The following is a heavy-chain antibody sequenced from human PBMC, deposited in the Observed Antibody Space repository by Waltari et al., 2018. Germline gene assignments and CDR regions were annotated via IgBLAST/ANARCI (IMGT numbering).Heavy chain of an antibody. D-gene: IGHD2-15*01. J-gene: IGHJ4*02. V-gene: IGHV4-30-2*01. CDR1: GGPISSGGYS. Sequence: QLQLQESGSGLVKPSQTLFLTCAVSGGPISSGGYSWSWIRQPPGTGLEWIGYIYHSGGTYYNPSLKSRVTISVDRSKNQFSLKLSSVTAADTAVYYCARGRYCSGGSCYPGYFDYWGQGTLVTVSS. CDR3: ARGRYCSGGSCYPGYFDY. CDR2: IYHSGGT.